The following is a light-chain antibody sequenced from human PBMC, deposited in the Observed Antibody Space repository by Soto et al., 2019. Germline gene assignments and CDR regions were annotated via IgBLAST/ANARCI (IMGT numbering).Light chain of an antibody. J-gene: IGKJ5*01. CDR1: QSLVHSDGNSY. V-gene: IGKV2-30*02. CDR3: MQGTQWPYT. CDR2: KVS. Sequence: DVLMNQSPLSLPVTLGQPASVSCRSSQSLVHSDGNSYLSWFQQRPGQSPRRLIYKVSNRDSGVPDRFSGSGSYTDFTLKISRVEAEDVGVYYCMQGTQWPYTFGQGTRLEIK.